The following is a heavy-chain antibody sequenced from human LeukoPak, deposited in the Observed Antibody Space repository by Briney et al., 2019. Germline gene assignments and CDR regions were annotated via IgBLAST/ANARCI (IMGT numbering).Heavy chain of an antibody. CDR1: GYTFTDYY. CDR3: AKNLRVAATGSFVAFDI. CDR2: INPNSGGT. Sequence: ASVKVSCKASGYTFTDYYIHWVRQAPGQGLEWMGWINPNSGGTNYAQKFQGKVTMTRDTSISTASMELSRLTSDDTAVFYCAKNLRVAATGSFVAFDIWGQGTMVTVSS. V-gene: IGHV1-2*02. D-gene: IGHD6-13*01. J-gene: IGHJ3*02.